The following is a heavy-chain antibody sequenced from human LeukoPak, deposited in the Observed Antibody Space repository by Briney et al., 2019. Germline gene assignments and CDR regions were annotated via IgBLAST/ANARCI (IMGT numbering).Heavy chain of an antibody. D-gene: IGHD3-22*01. CDR3: AKGTLGITMSK. CDR1: GFTFSSYA. CDR2: ISGSGGST. J-gene: IGHJ4*02. Sequence: GPLRLSCAASGFTFSSYAMSWVRQAPGKGLEWVSAISGSGGSTYYADSVKGRFTISRDNSKNTLYLQMNSLRAEDTAVYYCAKGTLGITMSKWGQGTLVTVSS. V-gene: IGHV3-23*01.